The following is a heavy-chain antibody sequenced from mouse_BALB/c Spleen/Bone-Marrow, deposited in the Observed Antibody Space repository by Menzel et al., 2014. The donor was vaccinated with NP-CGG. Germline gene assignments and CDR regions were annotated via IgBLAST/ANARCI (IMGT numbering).Heavy chain of an antibody. D-gene: IGHD2-1*01. J-gene: IGHJ3*01. CDR2: ISSGSSTI. CDR3: ARGGNFAWFAY. CDR1: GFTFSSFG. Sequence: EVQLVESGGGLVQPGGSRKLSSAASGFTFSSFGMHWVRQAPEKGLEWVAYISSGSSTIYYADTVKGRFTISRDNPRNTLFLQMTSLRSEDTAMYYCARGGNFAWFAYWGQGTLVTVSA. V-gene: IGHV5-17*02.